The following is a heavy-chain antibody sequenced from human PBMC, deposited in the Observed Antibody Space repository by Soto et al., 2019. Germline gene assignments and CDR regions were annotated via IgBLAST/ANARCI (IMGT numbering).Heavy chain of an antibody. J-gene: IGHJ6*02. CDR2: ISYDGSNK. V-gene: IGHV3-30*18. CDR3: AKRKLRYFDWSFMDV. CDR1: GFTFSSYG. Sequence: GGSLRLSCAASGFTFSSYGMHLVRQAPGKGLEWVAVISYDGSNKYYADSVKGRFTISRDNSKNTLYLQMNSLRAEDTAVYYCAKRKLRYFDWSFMDVWGQGTTVTVSS. D-gene: IGHD3-9*01.